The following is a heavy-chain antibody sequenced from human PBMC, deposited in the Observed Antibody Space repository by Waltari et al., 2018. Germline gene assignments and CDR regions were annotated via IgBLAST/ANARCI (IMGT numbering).Heavy chain of an antibody. J-gene: IGHJ4*02. CDR3: ARTDADTIFDY. CDR2: IYTSGRT. Sequence: QVQLQESGPGLVKPSETLSLTCTVSGGSISSYYWSWIRQPPGKGLEWIGYIYTSGRTNYNPSLKSRVTISVDTSKNQFSLKLSSVTAADTAVYYCARTDADTIFDYWGQGTLVTVSS. V-gene: IGHV4-4*09. CDR1: GGSISSYY.